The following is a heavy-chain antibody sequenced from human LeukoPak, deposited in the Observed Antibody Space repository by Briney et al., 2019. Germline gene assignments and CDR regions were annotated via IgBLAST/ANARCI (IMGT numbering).Heavy chain of an antibody. V-gene: IGHV3-21*01. CDR3: ARDGEVVVTAFYFDY. J-gene: IGHJ4*02. Sequence: SGGSLRLSCAASGFTFSSYSMNWVRQAPGKGLEWVSFISSSSSYIYYADSVKGRFTISRDNAKNSLYLQMNSLRAEDTAVYYCARDGEVVVTAFYFDYWGQGTLVTVSS. CDR2: ISSSSSYI. CDR1: GFTFSSYS. D-gene: IGHD2-21*02.